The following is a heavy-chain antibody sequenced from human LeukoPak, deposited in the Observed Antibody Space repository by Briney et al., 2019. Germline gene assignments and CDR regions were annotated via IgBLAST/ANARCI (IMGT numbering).Heavy chain of an antibody. V-gene: IGHV4-59*01. D-gene: IGHD5-24*01. Sequence: PSETLSLTCTVSGGSISSYYWSWIRQPPGKGLEWIGYIYYSGSTNYNPSLKSRVTISVDTSKNQFSLKLSSVTAADTAVYYCARGSGDGYNYRYYFDYWGQGTLVTVSS. CDR3: ARGSGDGYNYRYYFDY. J-gene: IGHJ4*02. CDR1: GGSISSYY. CDR2: IYYSGST.